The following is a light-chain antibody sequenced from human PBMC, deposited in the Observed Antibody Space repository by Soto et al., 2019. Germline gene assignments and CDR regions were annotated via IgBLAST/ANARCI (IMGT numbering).Light chain of an antibody. V-gene: IGKV3-15*01. J-gene: IGKJ1*01. CDR1: QSVSSN. CDR3: QHYNNWPPWT. CDR2: GAS. Sequence: EIVMTQSPSTLSVSPGARATLSCRASQSVSSNLAWYQQKPGQAPRLLIYGASTRATGIPARFSGSGSGTEFTLTISSLQSEDFAVYYCQHYNNWPPWTLGQGTKVEIK.